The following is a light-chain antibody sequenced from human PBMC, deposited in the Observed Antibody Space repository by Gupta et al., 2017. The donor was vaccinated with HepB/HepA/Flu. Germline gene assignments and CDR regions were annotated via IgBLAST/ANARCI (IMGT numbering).Light chain of an antibody. Sequence: DIVMTQSPLSLPVTPGEPSSISCRSSQSLLHSNGYTYLDWYLQKPGQAPQLLIYLGCRRASGVPDRFSVSGSGTDFTLIISRGEAEDVGVYYCRQGLHTPSTFGQGTKVDIK. CDR1: QSLLHSNGYTY. V-gene: IGKV2-28*01. CDR2: LGC. J-gene: IGKJ1*01. CDR3: RQGLHTPST.